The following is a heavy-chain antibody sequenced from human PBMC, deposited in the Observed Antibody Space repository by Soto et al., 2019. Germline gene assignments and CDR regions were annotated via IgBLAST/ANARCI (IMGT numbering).Heavy chain of an antibody. Sequence: EVQLVESGGGLVKPGGSLRLSCAASGFTFSSYSMNWVRQAPGKGLEWVSSISSSSSYIYYADSVKGRFTISRDNAKNSLYLQMSSLRAEDTAVYYCGTTLYYYDTSGYRWGQGTLVTVSS. CDR1: GFTFSSYS. V-gene: IGHV3-21*01. J-gene: IGHJ4*02. D-gene: IGHD3-22*01. CDR3: GTTLYYYDTSGYR. CDR2: ISSSSSYI.